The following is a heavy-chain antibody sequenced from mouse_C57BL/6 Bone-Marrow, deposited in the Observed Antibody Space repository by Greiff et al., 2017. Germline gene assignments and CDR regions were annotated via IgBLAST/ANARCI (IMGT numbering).Heavy chain of an antibody. Sequence: VQLQQSGTVLARPGASVKMSCKTSGYTFTSYWMHWVKQRPGQGLEWIGAIYPGNSDTSSNQKFKGKAKLTAVTSASTAYMELSSLTNEDSAVYYCMVTDYYAMDYWGQGTAVTVSS. D-gene: IGHD2-2*01. V-gene: IGHV1-5*01. CDR2: IYPGNSDT. J-gene: IGHJ4*01. CDR3: MVTDYYAMDY. CDR1: GYTFTSYW.